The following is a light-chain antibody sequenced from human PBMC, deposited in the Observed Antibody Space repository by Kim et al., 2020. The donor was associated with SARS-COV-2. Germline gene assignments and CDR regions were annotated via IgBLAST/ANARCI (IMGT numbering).Light chain of an antibody. CDR2: AAS. V-gene: IGKV1-27*01. CDR1: QGIGNS. CDR3: QKYNTAPDT. Sequence: DIQMTQSPSSLSASVGDRVTLTCRASQGIGNSLAWYQQKPGRAPKLVIYAASTLQSGVPSRFSGSGSGTDFTLTISILQAEDVATYYCQKYNTAPDTFGGGTKVDIK. J-gene: IGKJ4*01.